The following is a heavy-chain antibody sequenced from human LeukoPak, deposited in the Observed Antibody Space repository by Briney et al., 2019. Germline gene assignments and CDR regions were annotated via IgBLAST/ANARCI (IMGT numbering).Heavy chain of an antibody. CDR3: ARGGRRIPDYGMDV. V-gene: IGHV4-30-2*01. D-gene: IGHD1-26*01. CDR2: IYHSGST. Sequence: PSETLSLTCAVSGGSISSGGYSWSWIRQPPGTGLEWIGYIYHSGSTYYNPSLKSRVTISVDRSKNQFSLKLSSVTAADTAAYYCARGGRRIPDYGMDVWGKGTTVTVSS. CDR1: GGSISSGGYS. J-gene: IGHJ6*04.